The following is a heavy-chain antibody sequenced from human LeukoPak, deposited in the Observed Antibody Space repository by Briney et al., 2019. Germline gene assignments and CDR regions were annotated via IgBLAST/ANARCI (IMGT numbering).Heavy chain of an antibody. CDR2: IMPLFGTA. J-gene: IGHJ5*02. CDR3: ARDVHGDYGSGWFDP. D-gene: IGHD4-17*01. CDR1: GGTFNNSA. V-gene: IGHV1-69*05. Sequence: SVKVSCKTSGGTFNNSAISWVRQAPGQGLEWLGGIMPLFGTAGYAQKLQGRVTITKDESTRTVNLELTSLTSDDTAVYYCARDVHGDYGSGWFDPWGQGTLVSVSS.